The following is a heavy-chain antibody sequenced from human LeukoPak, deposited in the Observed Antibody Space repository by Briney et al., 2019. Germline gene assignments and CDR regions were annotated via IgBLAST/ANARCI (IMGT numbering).Heavy chain of an antibody. V-gene: IGHV2-70*11. D-gene: IGHD6-19*01. CDR1: GFSLSTTGMC. Sequence: SGPTLVSPTQTLTLTCTFSGFSLSTTGMCVTWFRQPPGKALEWLARIDWDDDKYYSTSLKTRLTISKDTSKGQVVLTLTNMDPVDTATYYCTRISPWPKRTAVARDFWGQGTLVTVSS. CDR3: TRISPWPKRTAVARDF. CDR2: IDWDDDK. J-gene: IGHJ4*02.